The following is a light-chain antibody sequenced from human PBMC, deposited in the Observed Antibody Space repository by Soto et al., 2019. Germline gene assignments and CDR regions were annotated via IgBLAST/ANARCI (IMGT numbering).Light chain of an antibody. Sequence: QSALTQPASVSGSPGQSITISCTGTSSDVGGYNYVSWYQQHPGKAPKLMIYDVSNRPSGVSNRFSGSKSGNTASLTISGLQAEDEADAYCSSYTSSSILHVVFGGGTKLTVL. CDR3: SSYTSSSILHVV. CDR1: SSDVGGYNY. V-gene: IGLV2-14*01. J-gene: IGLJ2*01. CDR2: DVS.